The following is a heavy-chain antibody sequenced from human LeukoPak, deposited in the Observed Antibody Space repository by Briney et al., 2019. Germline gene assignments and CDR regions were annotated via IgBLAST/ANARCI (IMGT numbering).Heavy chain of an antibody. D-gene: IGHD3-10*01. CDR3: AKVGDHSDY. J-gene: IGHJ4*02. V-gene: IGHV3-23*01. CDR1: GLTFSSYA. Sequence: PGRSLRLSCAASGLTFSSYAMSWVRQAPRKGLEWVSAISGSGGSTYYADSVKGRFTISRDNSKNTLYLQMNSLRAEDTAVYYCAKVGDHSDYWGQGTLVTVSS. CDR2: ISGSGGST.